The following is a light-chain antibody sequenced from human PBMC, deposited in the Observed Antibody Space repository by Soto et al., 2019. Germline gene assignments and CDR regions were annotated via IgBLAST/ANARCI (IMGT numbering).Light chain of an antibody. J-gene: IGKJ5*01. V-gene: IGKV3-11*01. CDR1: QSVNHN. CDR2: DAS. Sequence: VMTQSPDTLSASPGERVSLSCRASQSVNHNLAWYLQKPGQAPRLLIYDASDRATGIPARFSGSGSGTDFTLTISSLEPEDFAVYYCQQRSNWPLTFGQGTRLEIK. CDR3: QQRSNWPLT.